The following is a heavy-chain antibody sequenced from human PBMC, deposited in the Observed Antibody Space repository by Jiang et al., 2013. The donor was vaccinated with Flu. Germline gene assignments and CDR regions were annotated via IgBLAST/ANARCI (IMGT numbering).Heavy chain of an antibody. CDR3: ARKLGAATVPFDP. Sequence: LLKPSGDPVPQPALSLVAPSAVVTGGVGSASPQGRGWSGLGEIYHSGSTNYNPSLKSRVTISVDKSKNQFSLKLSSVTAADTAVYYCARKLGAATVPFDPWGQGTLVTVSS. CDR1: VAPSAVVTG. D-gene: IGHD4-17*01. V-gene: IGHV4-4*02. CDR2: IYHSGST. J-gene: IGHJ5*02.